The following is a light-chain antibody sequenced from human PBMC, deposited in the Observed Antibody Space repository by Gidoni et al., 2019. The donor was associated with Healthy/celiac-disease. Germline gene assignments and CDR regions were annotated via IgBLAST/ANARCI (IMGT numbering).Light chain of an antibody. V-gene: IGKV1-5*03. J-gene: IGKJ1*01. CDR3: QQYNSYSRT. CDR1: QSISSW. Sequence: IQMTQSPSTLSASVGDRVTITCRASQSISSWLAWYQQKPGKAPKPLIYKASSLESGVPSRFSCRGSGTEFTLTISSLQPDDFATYYCQQYNSYSRTFGQGTKVEIK. CDR2: KAS.